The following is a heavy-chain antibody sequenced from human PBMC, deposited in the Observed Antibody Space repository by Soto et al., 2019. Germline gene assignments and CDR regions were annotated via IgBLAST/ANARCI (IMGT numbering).Heavy chain of an antibody. CDR3: TRSGVYCCGGSCYSGDAFDL. D-gene: IGHD2-15*01. CDR2: IRSKANSYAT. Sequence: GGSLRLSCAASGFTFSGSTMHWVRQAPGKGLEWVGRIRSKANSYATADAASVKGRFTISRDDSKNTAHLHMHSLKTEDTAVYYCTRSGVYCCGGSCYSGDAFDLWGQGTMVTVSS. CDR1: GFTFSGST. J-gene: IGHJ3*01. V-gene: IGHV3-73*01.